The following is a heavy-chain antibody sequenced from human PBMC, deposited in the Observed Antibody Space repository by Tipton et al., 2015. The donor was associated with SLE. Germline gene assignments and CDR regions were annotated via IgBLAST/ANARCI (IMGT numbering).Heavy chain of an antibody. D-gene: IGHD2-2*01. CDR2: IYYSGST. CDR3: ARDAND. V-gene: IGHV4-61*10. J-gene: IGHJ4*02. Sequence: TLSLTCAVSGDSVSNEFYSWGWVRQPAGKGLEWIGYIYYSGSTNYNPSLKSRVTISVDMSKNQFSLKLSSVTAADTAVYYCARDANDWGQGTLVTVSS. CDR1: GDSVSNEFYS.